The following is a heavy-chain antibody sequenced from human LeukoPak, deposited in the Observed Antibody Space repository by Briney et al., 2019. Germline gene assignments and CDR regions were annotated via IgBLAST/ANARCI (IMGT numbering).Heavy chain of an antibody. CDR3: ARGSLGTTFRDFDY. CDR2: ISSSSSYI. CDR1: GFTFSSYS. D-gene: IGHD1-1*01. Sequence: GGSLRLSCAASGFTFSSYSMNWVRQAPGKGLEWVSSISSSSSYIYYADSVKGRFTISRDNAKNSLYLQMNSLRAEDTAVYYCARGSLGTTFRDFDYWGQGTLVTVSS. J-gene: IGHJ4*02. V-gene: IGHV3-21*01.